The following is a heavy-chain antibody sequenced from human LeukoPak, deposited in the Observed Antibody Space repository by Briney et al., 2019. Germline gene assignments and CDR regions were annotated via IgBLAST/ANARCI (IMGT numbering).Heavy chain of an antibody. D-gene: IGHD2-2*01. V-gene: IGHV3-53*01. J-gene: IGHJ3*02. CDR2: IYSGGST. Sequence: GGSLRLSCAASGFTVSSHNMGWVRQAPGKGLEWVSVIYSGGSTYYADSVKGRFTISRDNSKNTLYLQMNSLRAEDTAVYYCARDVVVPAADDAFDIWGQGTMVTVSS. CDR1: GFTVSSHN. CDR3: ARDVVVPAADDAFDI.